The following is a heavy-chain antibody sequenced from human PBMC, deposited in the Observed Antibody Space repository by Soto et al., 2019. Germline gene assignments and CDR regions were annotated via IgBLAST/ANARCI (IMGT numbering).Heavy chain of an antibody. CDR1: GGSINSGGYC. CDR3: SRGILV. D-gene: IGHD3-10*01. Sequence: QVQLQESGPGLVKPSQTLSLTCTVSGGSINSGGYCWSWIRQHPGKGLDWIGCISYGGSTSYNPSLRSRVTLSVDTSKNPFSLTLTPVTAADTAVYYCSRGILVWGQGALITVSS. V-gene: IGHV4-31*03. CDR2: ISYGGST. J-gene: IGHJ4*02.